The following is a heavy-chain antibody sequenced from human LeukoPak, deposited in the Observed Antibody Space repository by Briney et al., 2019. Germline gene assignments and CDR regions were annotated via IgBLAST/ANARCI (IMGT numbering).Heavy chain of an antibody. Sequence: ASVKVSCKASGYTFTSYDINWVRQATGQGLEWMGWMNPNSGNTGYAQKFQGRVTMTRNTPISTAYMELSSLRSEDTAVYYCARVDSSSWHYYYYYYMDVWGKGTTVTVSS. D-gene: IGHD6-13*01. V-gene: IGHV1-8*01. J-gene: IGHJ6*03. CDR1: GYTFTSYD. CDR3: ARVDSSSWHYYYYYYMDV. CDR2: MNPNSGNT.